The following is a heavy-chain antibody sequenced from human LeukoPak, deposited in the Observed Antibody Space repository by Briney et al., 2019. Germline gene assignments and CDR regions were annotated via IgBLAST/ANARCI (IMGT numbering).Heavy chain of an antibody. CDR1: GGSFSGYY. V-gene: IGHV4-34*01. D-gene: IGHD3-22*01. J-gene: IGHJ4*02. CDR3: ARGLAGDYDSSGYYFVDSYYFDY. Sequence: SETLSLTCAVYGGSFSGYYWSWIRQPPGKGLEWIGEINHSGSTNYNPSLKSRVTISVDTSKNQFSLKLSSVTAADTAVYYCARGLAGDYDSSGYYFVDSYYFDYWGQGTLVTVSS. CDR2: INHSGST.